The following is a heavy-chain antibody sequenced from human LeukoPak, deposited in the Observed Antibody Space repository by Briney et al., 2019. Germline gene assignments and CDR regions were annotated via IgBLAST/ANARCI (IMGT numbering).Heavy chain of an antibody. D-gene: IGHD3-10*01. Sequence: SETLSLTCAVSGGSISSSNWWSWVRQPPGKGLEWIGEIYHSGSTNYNPSLKSRVTISVDTSKNQFSLKLSSVTAADTAVYYCARESGVRGVIGYNWFDPWGQGTLVTVSS. CDR3: ARESGVRGVIGYNWFDP. V-gene: IGHV4-4*02. J-gene: IGHJ5*02. CDR1: GGSISSSNW. CDR2: IYHSGST.